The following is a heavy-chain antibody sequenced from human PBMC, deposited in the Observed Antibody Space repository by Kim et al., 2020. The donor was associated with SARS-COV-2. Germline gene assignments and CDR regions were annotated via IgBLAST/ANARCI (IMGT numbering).Heavy chain of an antibody. CDR3: ARDTPGQKAYDI. Sequence: DHAGSVKSRITINADTSKNQFSLQLNSVSPEDTAVYYCARDTPGQKAYDIWGQGTMVTVSS. J-gene: IGHJ3*02. V-gene: IGHV6-1*01.